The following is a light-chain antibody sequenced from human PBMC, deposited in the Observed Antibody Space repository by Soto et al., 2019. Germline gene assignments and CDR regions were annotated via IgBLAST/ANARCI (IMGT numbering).Light chain of an antibody. CDR2: EGT. J-gene: IGLJ1*01. V-gene: IGLV2-23*01. Sequence: QSVLTQPASVSACPGQSIASPCTGTSSDVGSYNLVSWFQQHPGKVPKLLIYEGTKRPSGLSDRFSGSKSGTTASLTISGLQAEDEAHYYCYSYAGENLYVFGTGTKVTVL. CDR3: YSYAGENLYV. CDR1: SSDVGSYNL.